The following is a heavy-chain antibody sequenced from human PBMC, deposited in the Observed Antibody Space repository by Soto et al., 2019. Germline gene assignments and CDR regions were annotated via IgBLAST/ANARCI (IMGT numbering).Heavy chain of an antibody. CDR1: GFNFGVFG. Sequence: GGSLRLSCAASGFNFGVFGMHWVRQAPGKGLEWLSVLSYEGSEEYCADSVRGRFTISRDNSKNTLFLQMDSLRVDDTGVYYCALTRRSSLLEVAGPGFEYWGQGTLVTVSS. CDR2: LSYEGSEE. V-gene: IGHV3-30*03. D-gene: IGHD6-19*01. CDR3: ALTRRSSLLEVAGPGFEY. J-gene: IGHJ4*02.